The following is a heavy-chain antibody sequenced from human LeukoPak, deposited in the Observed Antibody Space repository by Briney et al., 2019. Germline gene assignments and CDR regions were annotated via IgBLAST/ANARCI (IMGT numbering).Heavy chain of an antibody. J-gene: IGHJ6*02. CDR3: ASRSLPATFYGMAV. Sequence: GGSLRLSCAASGFTFSSYSMNWVRQAPGKGLEWVSSISSSSSYIYYADSVKGRFTISRDNAKNSLYLQMNSLRVEDTGVYYCASRSLPATFYGMAVWGQGTTVTVAS. CDR1: GFTFSSYS. V-gene: IGHV3-21*01. D-gene: IGHD1-14*01. CDR2: ISSSSSYI.